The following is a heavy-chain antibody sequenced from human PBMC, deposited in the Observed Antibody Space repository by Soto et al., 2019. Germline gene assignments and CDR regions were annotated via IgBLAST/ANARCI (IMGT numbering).Heavy chain of an antibody. CDR3: AKPPYGSWKMDTWSAP. Sequence: GGSLRLSCAASGFTFSSYAMSWVRQAPGKGLEWVSAISGSGGSTYYADSVKGRFTISRDNSKNTLYLQMNSLRAEDTAVYYCAKPPYGSWKMDTWSAPWGQGPLVPVSP. V-gene: IGHV3-23*01. CDR2: ISGSGGST. D-gene: IGHD2-15*01. CDR1: GFTFSSYA. J-gene: IGHJ5*02.